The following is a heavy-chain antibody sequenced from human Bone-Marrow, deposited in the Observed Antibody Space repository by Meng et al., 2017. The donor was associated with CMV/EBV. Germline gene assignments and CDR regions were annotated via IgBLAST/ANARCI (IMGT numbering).Heavy chain of an antibody. D-gene: IGHD3-3*01. J-gene: IGHJ4*02. CDR2: INSGGNT. CDR3: ARGSGPYYAVRHYFDY. Sequence: GESLKISCAASGFTVSSKYMTWVRQVPGKGLEWVSVINSGGNTYYADSVKGRFTISRDTSKNTLSLQLNSLRPEDTAVYPCARGSGPYYAVRHYFDYWGQGMLVIVSS. V-gene: IGHV3-66*02. CDR1: GFTVSSKY.